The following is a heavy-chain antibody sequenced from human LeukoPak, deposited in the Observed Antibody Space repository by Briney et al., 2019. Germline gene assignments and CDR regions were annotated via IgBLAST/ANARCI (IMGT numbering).Heavy chain of an antibody. CDR1: GGSISSGGYY. CDR2: IYYSGST. D-gene: IGHD6-19*01. Sequence: PSETLSLTCTVSGGSISSGGYYWSWIRQHPGKGLEWIGYIYYSGSTYYNPSLKSRVTILVDTSKNQFSLKLSSVTAADTAVYYCARERSGRFDYWGQGTLVTVSS. CDR3: ARERSGRFDY. V-gene: IGHV4-31*03. J-gene: IGHJ4*02.